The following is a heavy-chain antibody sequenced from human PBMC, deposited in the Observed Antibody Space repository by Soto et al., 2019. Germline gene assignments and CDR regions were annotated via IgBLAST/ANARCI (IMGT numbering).Heavy chain of an antibody. CDR1: GYSFTSYW. CDR2: IDPSDSYT. J-gene: IGHJ4*02. V-gene: IGHV5-10-1*01. D-gene: IGHD2-15*01. Sequence: GESLKISCKGSGYSFTSYWISWVRQMPGKGLVWMGRIDPSDSYTNYSPSFQGHVTISADKSISTAYLQWSSLKASDTAMYYCARLPDGYCSGGSCFDYWGQGTLVTVSS. CDR3: ARLPDGYCSGGSCFDY.